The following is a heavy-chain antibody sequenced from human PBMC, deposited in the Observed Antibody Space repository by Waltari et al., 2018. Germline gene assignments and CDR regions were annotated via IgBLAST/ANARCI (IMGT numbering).Heavy chain of an antibody. CDR1: GFTFSNAW. CDR2: IKSKSDGGTT. CDR3: TTGLWFGELFFDY. V-gene: IGHV3-15*01. J-gene: IGHJ4*02. Sequence: EVQLVESGGGLVKPGGSLRLSCAASGFTFSNAWMSWVRQAPGKGLEWVGRIKSKSDGGTTAYAAPVKGRFTISRDDSKNTLYLQMNSLRTVDTAVYYCTTGLWFGELFFDYWGQGALVTVSS. D-gene: IGHD3-10*01.